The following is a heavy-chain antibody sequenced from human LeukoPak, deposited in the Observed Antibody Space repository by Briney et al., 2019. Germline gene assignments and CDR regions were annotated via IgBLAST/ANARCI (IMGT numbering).Heavy chain of an antibody. CDR2: INPNSGGT. CDR1: GYTFTGYY. V-gene: IGHV1-2*02. CDR3: AREGGALPKGGWFDP. D-gene: IGHD3-16*01. Sequence: GASVKVSCKASGYTFTGYYMHWVRQAPGQGLEWMGWINPNSGGTNYAQKFQGRVTMTRDTSISTAYMELSRLRSDDTAVYYCAREGGALPKGGWFDPWGQGTLVTVSS. J-gene: IGHJ5*02.